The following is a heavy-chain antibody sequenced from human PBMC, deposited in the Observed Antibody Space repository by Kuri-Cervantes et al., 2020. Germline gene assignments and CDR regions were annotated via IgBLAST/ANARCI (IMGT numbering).Heavy chain of an antibody. CDR2: ISSSGSTI. D-gene: IGHD2-15*01. V-gene: IGHV3-11*01. CDR1: GGSFSGYY. Sequence: LSLTCAVYGGSFSGYYWSWIRQAPGKGLEWVSYISSSGSTIYYADSVKGRFTISRDNAKNSLYLQMNSLRAEDTAVYYCARGYCSGGSCYSAFDIWGKGTTVTVSS. J-gene: IGHJ6*04. CDR3: ARGYCSGGSCYSAFDI.